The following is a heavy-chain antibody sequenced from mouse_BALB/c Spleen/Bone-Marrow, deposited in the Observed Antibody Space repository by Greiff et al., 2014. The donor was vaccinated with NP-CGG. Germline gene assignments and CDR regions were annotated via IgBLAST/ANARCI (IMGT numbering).Heavy chain of an antibody. CDR1: GYTFTSYW. Sequence: QVQLQQSGAELVKPGASVKLSCKASGYTFTSYWMHWVKQRPGQGLEWIGEINPSNGRTNYNEKFKSKATLTVDKSSSTAYMRLSSLTSEDSAVYYCAREDILYAMDYWGQGTSVTVSS. CDR3: AREDILYAMDY. CDR2: INPSNGRT. J-gene: IGHJ4*01. V-gene: IGHV1S81*02.